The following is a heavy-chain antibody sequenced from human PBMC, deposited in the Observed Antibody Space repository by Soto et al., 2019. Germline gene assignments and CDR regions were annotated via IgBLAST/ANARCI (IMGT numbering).Heavy chain of an antibody. CDR2: ISSGDDST. CDR1: GFTFSSSA. D-gene: IGHD3-9*01. Sequence: GGSLRLSCAASGFTFSSSAMGWVRRAPGKGLEWVSGISSGDDSTFYADSVKGRFTISRDKSKNTLYLQMSSLRAEDTAVYFCAKVLTFYDILTGYFDYWGQGALVTVSS. CDR3: AKVLTFYDILTGYFDY. J-gene: IGHJ4*02. V-gene: IGHV3-23*01.